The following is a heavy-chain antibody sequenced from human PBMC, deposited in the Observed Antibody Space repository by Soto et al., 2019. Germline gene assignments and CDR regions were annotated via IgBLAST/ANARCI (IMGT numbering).Heavy chain of an antibody. CDR3: ARGLSTYYYGSGSY. V-gene: IGHV4-34*01. CDR1: GGSFSGYY. D-gene: IGHD3-10*01. Sequence: PSETLSLTCAVYGGSFSGYYWSWIRQPPGKGLEWIGEINHSGSTNYNPSLKSRVTISVDTSKNQLSLKLSSVTAADTAVYYCARGLSTYYYGSGSYWGQGTLVTAPQ. J-gene: IGHJ4*02. CDR2: INHSGST.